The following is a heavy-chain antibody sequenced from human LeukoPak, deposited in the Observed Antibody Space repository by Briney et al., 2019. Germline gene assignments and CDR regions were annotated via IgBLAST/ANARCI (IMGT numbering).Heavy chain of an antibody. J-gene: IGHJ4*02. CDR1: GYTLTELS. CDR3: ATVTQVRPACFDY. CDR2: FDPEDGET. Sequence: ASVKDSCKVSGYTLTELSMHWVRQAPGKGLEWMGGFDPEDGETIYAQKFQGRVTMTEDTSTDTAYMELSSLRSEDTAVYYCATVTQVRPACFDYWGQGTLVTVSS. V-gene: IGHV1-24*01.